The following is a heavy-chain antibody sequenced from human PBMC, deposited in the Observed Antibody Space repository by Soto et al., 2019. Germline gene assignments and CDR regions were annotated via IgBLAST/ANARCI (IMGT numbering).Heavy chain of an antibody. J-gene: IGHJ4*02. D-gene: IGHD4-17*01. CDR2: ISSSSSYI. Sequence: GGSLRLSCAASGFTFSSYNMNWVRQAPGKGLEWVSSISSSSSYIYYADSVKGRFTISRDNAKNSLYLQMNSLRAEDTAFYYCARAPGYYGDFFDYWGQGTLVTVSS. CDR1: GFTFSSYN. V-gene: IGHV3-21*04. CDR3: ARAPGYYGDFFDY.